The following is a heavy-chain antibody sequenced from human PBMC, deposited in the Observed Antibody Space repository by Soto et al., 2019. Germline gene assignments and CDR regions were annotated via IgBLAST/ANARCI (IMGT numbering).Heavy chain of an antibody. J-gene: IGHJ4*02. CDR2: IIPIFGTA. D-gene: IGHD2-15*01. CDR3: ARVVCSGGSCYNYFDY. Sequence: SVKVSCKASGGTFSSYAISWVRQAPGQGLEWMGGIIPIFGTANYAQKFQGRVTITADESTSTAYMELSSLRSEDTAVYYCARVVCSGGSCYNYFDYWGQGTLVTVSS. CDR1: GGTFSSYA. V-gene: IGHV1-69*13.